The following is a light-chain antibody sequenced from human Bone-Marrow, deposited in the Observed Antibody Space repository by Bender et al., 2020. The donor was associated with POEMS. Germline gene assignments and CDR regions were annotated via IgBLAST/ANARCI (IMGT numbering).Light chain of an antibody. CDR1: DSNFGGNN. V-gene: IGLV1-44*01. Sequence: QSVLTQPPSASGTPGQSVIISCSGTDSNFGGNNVNWYQHLPGTAPRLVVYSNYQRPSGVPARFSGSKSGTSASLAITGLQADDEGDYYCQSFDTSLDIVFGGGTKVTVL. CDR3: QSFDTSLDIV. J-gene: IGLJ2*01. CDR2: SNY.